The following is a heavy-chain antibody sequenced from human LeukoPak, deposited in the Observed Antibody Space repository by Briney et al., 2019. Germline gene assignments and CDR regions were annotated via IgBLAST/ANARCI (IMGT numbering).Heavy chain of an antibody. CDR1: GFTFSNYG. V-gene: IGHV3-30*02. J-gene: IGHJ4*02. CDR3: ARETLQRIAVAQFDY. CDR2: TRNDGGNK. D-gene: IGHD6-19*01. Sequence: GGSLRLSCAASGFTFSNYGMHWVRQAPGKGLEWVAYTRNDGGNKYYADSVKGRFTLSRDNSKNTVDLQMNSLRAEDTAVYYCARETLQRIAVAQFDYWGQGTLVTVSS.